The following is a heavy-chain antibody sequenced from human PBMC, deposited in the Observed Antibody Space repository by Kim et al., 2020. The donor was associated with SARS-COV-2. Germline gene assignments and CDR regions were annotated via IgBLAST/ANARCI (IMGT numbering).Heavy chain of an antibody. CDR3: ASGDENYYDSSGCYGY. CDR1: GFIFSNYW. D-gene: IGHD3-22*01. Sequence: GGSLRLSCTVSGFIFSNYWMTWVRQAPGKGLEWVASINQDGSEKYYVDSVKGRFTISRDNAKNSLYLQMNCLRAEDTAVYYCASGDENYYDSSGCYGYWG. J-gene: IGHJ4*01. CDR2: INQDGSEK. V-gene: IGHV3-7*03.